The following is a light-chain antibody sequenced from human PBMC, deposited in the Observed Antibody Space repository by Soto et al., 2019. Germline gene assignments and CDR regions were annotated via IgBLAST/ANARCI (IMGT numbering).Light chain of an antibody. J-gene: IGKJ1*01. V-gene: IGKV3-11*01. CDR2: QTS. CDR1: QYINTR. Sequence: EIVLPQSPATLSSFPGDRVTLSCRASQYINTRLAWYQHRPGQSPRLLIYQTSLRAAGIPARFSASGSGTDFTLTISDVQPEDFALYYCHQRQSWPRTFGQGTKVDNK. CDR3: HQRQSWPRT.